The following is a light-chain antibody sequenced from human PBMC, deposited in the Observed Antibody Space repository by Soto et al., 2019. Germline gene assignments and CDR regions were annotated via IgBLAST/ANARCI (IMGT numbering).Light chain of an antibody. Sequence: DIVMTQSPDSLAVSLGERATFNCKSSQSILDRSKNKYYLAWYQQKSGQPPKLLIYWASLRETGVPDRFTGSGSGTDFSLTISSLQAEAGAVYYCQQDFTSPWTFGQGTKVEI. CDR3: QQDFTSPWT. J-gene: IGKJ1*01. CDR1: QSILDRSKNKYY. V-gene: IGKV4-1*01. CDR2: WAS.